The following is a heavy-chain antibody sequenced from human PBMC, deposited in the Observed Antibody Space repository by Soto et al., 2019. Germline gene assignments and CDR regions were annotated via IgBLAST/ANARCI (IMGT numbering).Heavy chain of an antibody. CDR2: IYYTGSP. V-gene: IGHV4-59*01. J-gene: IGHJ4*02. D-gene: IGHD5-12*01. Sequence: QVQLQESGPGLVKPSETLSLTCTVSNGSISTYYWSWIRQPPGRSLEWIGHIYYTGSPTYNPSLKSRVTISEDTSKTTVSLKLISVTAEDTAVYYCARSRSTRQPFGNWGRGTLVSVSS. CDR3: ARSRSTRQPFGN. CDR1: NGSISTYY.